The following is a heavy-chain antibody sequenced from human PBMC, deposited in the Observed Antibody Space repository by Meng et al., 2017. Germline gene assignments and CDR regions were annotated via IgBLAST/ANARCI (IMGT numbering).Heavy chain of an antibody. CDR1: GGSFSGYY. D-gene: IGHD2-21*02. CDR3: ARVGKVVTAPLTY. V-gene: IGHV4-34*01. CDR2: INHSGST. J-gene: IGHJ4*02. Sequence: QEQPQQWGAWLLKPSETLSLTCAVYGGSFSGYYWSWIRQPTGKGLEWIGEINHSGSTNYNPSLKSRVTISVDTSKNQFSLKLSSESAADTAVYYCARVGKVVTAPLTYWGQGTLVTVSS.